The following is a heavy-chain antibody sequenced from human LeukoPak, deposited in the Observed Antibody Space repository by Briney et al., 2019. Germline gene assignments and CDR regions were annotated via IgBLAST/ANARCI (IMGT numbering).Heavy chain of an antibody. Sequence: GASVKVSCKASGYTFTSYGISWVRQAPGQWLEWMGWISAYNGNTNYAQKLQGGVTMTTDTSTSTAYMELRSLTSDDTALYYCAAGRPYSLLDYWGQGTLVTVSS. J-gene: IGHJ4*02. CDR2: ISAYNGNT. D-gene: IGHD5-18*01. CDR1: GYTFTSYG. CDR3: AAGRPYSLLDY. V-gene: IGHV1-18*01.